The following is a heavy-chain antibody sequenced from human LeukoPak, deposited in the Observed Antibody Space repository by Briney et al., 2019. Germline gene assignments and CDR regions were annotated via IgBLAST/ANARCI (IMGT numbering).Heavy chain of an antibody. Sequence: GESLKISCKGSGYRFTNYWIAWVRQMPGKGLEWMGIIYPGDSQTRYSPSFQGQVIISVDKSISTAYLQWNSLKASDSAVYYCAGAAVGTQSPMVGDWFDPWGQGTLVTVSS. CDR3: AGAAVGTQSPMVGDWFDP. D-gene: IGHD6-13*01. CDR1: GYRFTNYW. J-gene: IGHJ5*02. CDR2: IYPGDSQT. V-gene: IGHV5-51*01.